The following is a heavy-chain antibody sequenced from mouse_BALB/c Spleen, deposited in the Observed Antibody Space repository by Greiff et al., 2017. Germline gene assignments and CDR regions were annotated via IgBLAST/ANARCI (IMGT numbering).Heavy chain of an antibody. CDR2: IRLKSDNYAT. J-gene: IGHJ4*01. Sequence: EVKLVESGGGLVQPGGSMKLSCVASGFTFSSYWMSWVRQSPEKGLEWVAEIRLKSDNYATHYAESVKGKFTISRDDSKSRLYLQMNSLRAEDTGIYYCTRYYGSSGGFYYYAMDYWGQGTSVTVSS. CDR3: TRYYGSSGGFYYYAMDY. CDR1: GFTFSSYW. V-gene: IGHV6-6*02. D-gene: IGHD1-1*01.